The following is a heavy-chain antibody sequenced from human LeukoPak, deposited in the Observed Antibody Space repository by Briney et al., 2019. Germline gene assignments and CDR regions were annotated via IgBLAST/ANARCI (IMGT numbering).Heavy chain of an antibody. CDR3: AREPLGSVAAPLDS. Sequence: GGSLRLSCAASGFTFSKYAMSWVRQAPGKGLEWVSSISSSSSYIYYADSVKGRFTISRENAKNSLYLQMNSLRGEDTAVYYCAREPLGSVAAPLDSWGQGTLVTVSS. CDR2: ISSSSSYI. J-gene: IGHJ5*01. D-gene: IGHD6-19*01. V-gene: IGHV3-21*01. CDR1: GFTFSKYA.